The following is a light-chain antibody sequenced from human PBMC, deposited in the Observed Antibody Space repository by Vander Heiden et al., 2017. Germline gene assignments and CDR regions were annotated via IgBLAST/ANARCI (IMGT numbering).Light chain of an antibody. Sequence: DIQMTQSPSSLSSSLGDRLTITCRASQGIKNYLAWYQQKPGKVPKLLINGASALHSGVPSRFSGSGSGTDFTLTISSLQPEDVATYYCQNYNSAPLTFGGGTKVEIK. CDR1: QGIKNY. CDR2: GAS. J-gene: IGKJ4*01. V-gene: IGKV1-27*01. CDR3: QNYNSAPLT.